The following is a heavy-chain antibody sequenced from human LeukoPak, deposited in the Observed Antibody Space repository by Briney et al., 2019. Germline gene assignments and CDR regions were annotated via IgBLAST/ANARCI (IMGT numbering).Heavy chain of an antibody. CDR3: ARDRTTPWGHYYYMDV. Sequence: SETLSLTCTVSGGSISSSSYYWGWIRQPPGKGLEWIGSIYYSGSTYYNPSLKSRVTISVDTSKNQFSLKLSSVTAADTAVYYCARDRTTPWGHYYYMDVWGKGTTVTISS. CDR2: IYYSGST. J-gene: IGHJ6*03. CDR1: GGSISSSSYY. D-gene: IGHD4-17*01. V-gene: IGHV4-39*07.